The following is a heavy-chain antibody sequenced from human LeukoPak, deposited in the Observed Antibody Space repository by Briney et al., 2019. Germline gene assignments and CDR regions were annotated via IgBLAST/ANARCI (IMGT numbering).Heavy chain of an antibody. D-gene: IGHD6-19*01. J-gene: IGHJ3*02. Sequence: GGSLRLSCAASGFTFSSYGMHWVRQAPGKGLELVAVISYDGSNKYYADSVKGRFTISRDNSKNTLYLQMNSLRAEDTAVYYCAKDSGQWLPHDAFDIWGQGTMVTVSS. V-gene: IGHV3-30*18. CDR3: AKDSGQWLPHDAFDI. CDR2: ISYDGSNK. CDR1: GFTFSSYG.